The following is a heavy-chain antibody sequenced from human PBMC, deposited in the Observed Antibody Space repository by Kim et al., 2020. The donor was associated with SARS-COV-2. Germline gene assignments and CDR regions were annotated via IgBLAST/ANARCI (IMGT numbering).Heavy chain of an antibody. CDR1: GFTFSSYA. J-gene: IGHJ3*02. CDR3: ARDRDEGWYEAFDI. V-gene: IGHV3-30-3*01. CDR2: ISYDGSNK. D-gene: IGHD6-19*01. Sequence: GGSLRLSCAASGFTFSSYAMHWVRQAPGKGLEWVAVISYDGSNKYYADSVKGRFTISRDNSKNTLYLQMNSLRAEDTAVYYCARDRDEGWYEAFDIWGQGTMVTVSS.